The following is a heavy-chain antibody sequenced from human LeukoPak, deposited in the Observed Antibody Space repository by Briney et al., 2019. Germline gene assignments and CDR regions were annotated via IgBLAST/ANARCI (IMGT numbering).Heavy chain of an antibody. Sequence: SETLSLTCTVSGGSISSYYWSWIRQPPGKGLEWIGYIYYSGSTNYNPSLKSRVTMSVDTSKNQFSLKLSSVTAADTAVYYCARGSTYSSGWYTGFDYWGQGTLVTVSS. CDR1: GGSISSYY. V-gene: IGHV4-59*01. J-gene: IGHJ4*02. CDR3: ARGSTYSSGWYTGFDY. CDR2: IYYSGST. D-gene: IGHD6-19*01.